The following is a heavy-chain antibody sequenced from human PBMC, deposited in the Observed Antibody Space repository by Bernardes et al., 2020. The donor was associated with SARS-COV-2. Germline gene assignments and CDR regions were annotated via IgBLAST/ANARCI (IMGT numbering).Heavy chain of an antibody. CDR1: GVIFANSV. D-gene: IGHD3-10*01. J-gene: IGHJ4*02. CDR2: IVVGSGNT. V-gene: IGHV1-58*01. CDR3: TGGSFGDSGTLFDF. Sequence: KVSCKVCGVIFANSVVQWVRQARGERPEWLGWIVVGSGNTDYAQNFRERVAITRDLSTDTAYMEVSGLRSEDTAVYYCTGGSFGDSGTLFDFWGQGTLVTVSS.